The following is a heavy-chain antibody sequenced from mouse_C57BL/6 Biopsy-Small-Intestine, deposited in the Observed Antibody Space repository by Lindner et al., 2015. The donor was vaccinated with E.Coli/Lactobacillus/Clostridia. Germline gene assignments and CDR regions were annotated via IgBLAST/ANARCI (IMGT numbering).Heavy chain of an antibody. CDR3: ARESITAVVAPYYGMDY. V-gene: IGHV5-15*01. Sequence: VQLQESGGGLVQPGGSLKLSCAASGFTFSDYGMAWVRQAPRKGPEWVAFISNLAYSIYYADTVTGRFTISRDNARNTLYLQMSSLRSEDTAMYYCARESITAVVAPYYGMDYWGQGTSVTVSS. CDR1: GFTFSDYG. D-gene: IGHD1-1*01. CDR2: ISNLAYSI. J-gene: IGHJ4*01.